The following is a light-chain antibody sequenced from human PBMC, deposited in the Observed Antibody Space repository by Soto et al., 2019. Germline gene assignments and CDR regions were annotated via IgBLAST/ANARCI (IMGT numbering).Light chain of an antibody. CDR1: QSVSSY. J-gene: IGKJ1*01. CDR2: DAS. Sequence: EIVLTQSPATLSLSPGERATLSCRASQSVSSYLAWYQQKPGQAPRLLIYDASNRATGIPARFSGSGSGTIFTLTIISLVSEDVAVIHCHQPIKALLWTFCQG. CDR3: HQPIKALLWT. V-gene: IGKV3-11*01.